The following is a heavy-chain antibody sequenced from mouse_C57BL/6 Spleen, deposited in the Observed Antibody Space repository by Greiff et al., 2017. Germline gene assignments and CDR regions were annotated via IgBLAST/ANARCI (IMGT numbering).Heavy chain of an antibody. CDR3: AKNYYGSRGGLNY. V-gene: IGHV2-5*01. J-gene: IGHJ2*01. Sequence: VMLVESGPGLVQPSQSLSITCTVSGFSLTSYGVHWVRQSPGKGLEWLGVIWRGGSTDYNAAFMSRLSITKDNSKSQVFFKMNSLQADDTAIYYCAKNYYGSRGGLNYWGQGTTLTVSS. CDR2: IWRGGST. D-gene: IGHD1-1*01. CDR1: GFSLTSYG.